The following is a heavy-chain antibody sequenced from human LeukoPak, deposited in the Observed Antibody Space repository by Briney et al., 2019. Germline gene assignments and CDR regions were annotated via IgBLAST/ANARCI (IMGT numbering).Heavy chain of an antibody. CDR3: AREFLSGYSGYDLNYFDY. V-gene: IGHV3-48*03. Sequence: GSLRLSCAASGFTFSSYEMNWVRPAPGKGLEWVSYISSSGSTIYYADSVKGRFTISRDNAKNSLYLQMNSLRAEDTAVYYCAREFLSGYSGYDLNYFDYWGQGTLVTVSS. J-gene: IGHJ4*02. CDR2: ISSSGSTI. CDR1: GFTFSSYE. D-gene: IGHD5-12*01.